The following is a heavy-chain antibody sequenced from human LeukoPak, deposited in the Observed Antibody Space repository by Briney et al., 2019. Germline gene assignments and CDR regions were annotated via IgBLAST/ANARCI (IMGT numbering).Heavy chain of an antibody. V-gene: IGHV4-34*01. Sequence: SETLSLTCAVYGGSSSGYYWSWIRQPPGKGLEWIGEINHSGSTNYNPSLKSRVTISVDTSKNQFSLKLSSVTAADTAVYYCARSGATVKLFDYWGQGTLVTVSS. D-gene: IGHD4-17*01. CDR2: INHSGST. J-gene: IGHJ4*02. CDR3: ARSGATVKLFDY. CDR1: GGSSSGYY.